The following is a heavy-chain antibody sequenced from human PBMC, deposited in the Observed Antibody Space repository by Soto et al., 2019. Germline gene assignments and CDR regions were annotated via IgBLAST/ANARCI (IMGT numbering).Heavy chain of an antibody. CDR2: IYYSGST. CDR1: GGSVSSGSYY. Sequence: SETLSLTCTVSGGSVSSGSYYWSWIRQPPGKGLEWIGYIYYSGSTNYNPSLKSRVTISVDTSKNQFSLKLSSVTAADTAVYYCARVDTIRNYYGMDVWGPGTTVTVSS. V-gene: IGHV4-61*01. CDR3: ARVDTIRNYYGMDV. J-gene: IGHJ6*02. D-gene: IGHD5-12*01.